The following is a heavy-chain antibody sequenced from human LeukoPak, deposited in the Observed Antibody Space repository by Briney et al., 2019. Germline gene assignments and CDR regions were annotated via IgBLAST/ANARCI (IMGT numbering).Heavy chain of an antibody. J-gene: IGHJ4*02. CDR3: ARLPVAGNVDY. CDR2: IYYTGNT. D-gene: IGHD6-19*01. Sequence: SETLSLTCNVSGGSISSSTYYWGWIRQPPGKGLEWIGAIYYTGNTFYNPSLKSRVTVSLDTSKNQFSLKLSSVTAADTAVYYCARLPVAGNVDYWGQGTLVTVSS. V-gene: IGHV4-39*01. CDR1: GGSISSSTYY.